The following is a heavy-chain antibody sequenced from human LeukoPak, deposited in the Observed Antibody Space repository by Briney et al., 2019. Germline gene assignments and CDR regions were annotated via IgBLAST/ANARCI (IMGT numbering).Heavy chain of an antibody. CDR1: GFNFRSYS. J-gene: IGHJ4*02. V-gene: IGHV3-21*01. CDR3: ARGGGYSYGTFFDY. Sequence: GGPVRLSCAASGFNFRSYSMNWVRQAPGKGLEWVSSITSSRYIYVADSVKGRFIISRDNAKNSLYLQMDSLRAEDTAVYYCARGGGYSYGTFFDYWGQGSLDPVSS. D-gene: IGHD5-18*01. CDR2: ITSSRYI.